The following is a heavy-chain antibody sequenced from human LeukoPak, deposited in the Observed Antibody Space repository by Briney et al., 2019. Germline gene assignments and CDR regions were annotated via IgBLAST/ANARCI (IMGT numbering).Heavy chain of an antibody. J-gene: IGHJ4*02. V-gene: IGHV2-5*02. Sequence: SGPTLVNPTQTLTLTCTFSGFSLSTRGVGVGWIRQPPGKALEWLALIYWDDDKRYSPSQKTRLTITKDTSKNQVVLTVTNMDPVDTATYYCTYVALSVLTGRSHFDYWGQGTQVTVSS. CDR1: GFSLSTRGVG. D-gene: IGHD3-9*01. CDR3: TYVALSVLTGRSHFDY. CDR2: IYWDDDK.